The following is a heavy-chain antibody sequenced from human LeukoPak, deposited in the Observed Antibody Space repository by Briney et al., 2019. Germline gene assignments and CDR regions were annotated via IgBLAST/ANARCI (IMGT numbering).Heavy chain of an antibody. CDR2: ISSSSSYI. J-gene: IGHJ3*02. D-gene: IGHD3-9*01. Sequence: GGSLRLSCAASGFTFSSYSMNWVRQAPGKGLEWVSSISSSSSYIYHADSVKGRFTISRDNAKNSLYLQMNSLRAEDTAVYYCARAATTLVLRYFDWFQDAFDIWGQGTVVTVSS. V-gene: IGHV3-21*01. CDR1: GFTFSSYS. CDR3: ARAATTLVLRYFDWFQDAFDI.